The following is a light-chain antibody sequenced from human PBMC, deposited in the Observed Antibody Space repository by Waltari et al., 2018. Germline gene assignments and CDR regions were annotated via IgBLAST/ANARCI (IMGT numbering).Light chain of an antibody. J-gene: IGKJ4*01. V-gene: IGKV3-11*01. CDR3: QQRSNWPQLT. CDR2: EAS. Sequence: EIVLTQSPATLSLSPGERATPPCRAIKSVSTDLTWYQQKPGQAPRLLIYEASNRATGIPARFSGSGSGTDFTLTINSLEPEDFGVYYCQQRSNWPQLTFGGGTKVEIK. CDR1: KSVSTD.